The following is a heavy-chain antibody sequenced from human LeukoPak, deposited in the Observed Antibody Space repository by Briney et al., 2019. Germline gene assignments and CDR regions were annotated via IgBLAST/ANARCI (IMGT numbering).Heavy chain of an antibody. V-gene: IGHV4-59*11. CDR2: IYYSGST. Sequence: SETLSLTCTVSGGSISSHYWSWIRRPPGKGLEWIGDIYYSGSTNYNPSLKSRVTISLDTSKNQFSLRLSSVTAADTAVYYCARDDSSGYSTLGYWGQGTLVTVSS. D-gene: IGHD3-22*01. CDR3: ARDDSSGYSTLGY. CDR1: GGSISSHY. J-gene: IGHJ4*02.